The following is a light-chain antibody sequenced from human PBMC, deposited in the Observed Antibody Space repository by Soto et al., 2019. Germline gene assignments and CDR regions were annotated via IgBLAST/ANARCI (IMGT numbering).Light chain of an antibody. CDR2: KAS. Sequence: DIHMTQSPSTRSACVVDLVTITCRACQTISSWLAWYQQKPGKAPKLLIYKASTLKSGVPSRFSGSGSGTEFTLTISSLQPDDFAVYYCQQYNNWPPITCGQGTRLEI. V-gene: IGKV1-5*03. CDR1: QTISSW. J-gene: IGKJ5*01. CDR3: QQYNNWPPIT.